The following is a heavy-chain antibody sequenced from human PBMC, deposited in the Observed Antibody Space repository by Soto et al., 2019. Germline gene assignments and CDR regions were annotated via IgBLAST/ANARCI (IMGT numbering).Heavy chain of an antibody. Sequence: ASVKVSCKASGYTFTSYGISWVRQAPGQGLEWMGWISAYNGNTNYAQKLQGRVTMTTDTSTSTAYMELRSLRSDDTAVYYCARRIAARKENWFDPWAQGTLVTVSS. CDR3: ARRIAARKENWFDP. J-gene: IGHJ5*02. V-gene: IGHV1-18*01. D-gene: IGHD6-6*01. CDR2: ISAYNGNT. CDR1: GYTFTSYG.